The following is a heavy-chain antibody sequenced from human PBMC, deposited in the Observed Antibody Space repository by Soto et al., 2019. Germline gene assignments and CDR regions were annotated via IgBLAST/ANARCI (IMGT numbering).Heavy chain of an antibody. D-gene: IGHD3-16*02. V-gene: IGHV1-18*01. CDR2: ISAYNGNT. CDR3: ARDGLEMITFGGVIVPHFDY. CDR1: GYTFTSYG. J-gene: IGHJ4*02. Sequence: GASVKVSCKASGYTFTSYGISWVRQAPGQGLEWMGWISAYNGNTNYAQKLQGRVTMTTDTSTSTAYMELRSLRSDDTAVYYCARDGLEMITFGGVIVPHFDYWGQGTLVTVSS.